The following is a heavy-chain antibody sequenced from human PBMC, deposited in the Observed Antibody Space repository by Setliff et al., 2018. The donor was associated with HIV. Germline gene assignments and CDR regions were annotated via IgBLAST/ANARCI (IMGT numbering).Heavy chain of an antibody. J-gene: IGHJ6*03. Sequence: ASVKVSCKASGYTFTNYYMHWVRQAPGQGLEWMGWINPNSGGTNSALKFQGRVTMTRDTSISTAYMELSRLRSDDTAVYYCARDGGGPGDYYYYYMDVWAKGTTVTVSS. CDR1: GYTFTNYY. V-gene: IGHV1-2*02. CDR3: ARDGGGPGDYYYYYMDV. CDR2: INPNSGGT. D-gene: IGHD3-16*01.